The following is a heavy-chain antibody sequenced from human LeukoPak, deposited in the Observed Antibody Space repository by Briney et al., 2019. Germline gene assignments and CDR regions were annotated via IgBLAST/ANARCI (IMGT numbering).Heavy chain of an antibody. J-gene: IGHJ3*02. CDR3: AREGVGATSPTDAFDI. V-gene: IGHV4-31*03. CDR2: IYYSGST. CDR1: GGSISSGGYY. D-gene: IGHD1-26*01. Sequence: PSQTLSLTCTVSGGSISSGGYYWSWIRQHPGKGLEWIGYIYYSGSTYYNPSLKSRVTISVDTSKNQFSLKLSSVTAADTAVYYCAREGVGATSPTDAFDIWGQGTMVTVSS.